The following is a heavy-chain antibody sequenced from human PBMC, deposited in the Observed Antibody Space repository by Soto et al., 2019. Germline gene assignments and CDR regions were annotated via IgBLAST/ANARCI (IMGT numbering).Heavy chain of an antibody. CDR2: ISGSGGST. CDR1: GYTFSSYA. V-gene: IGHV3-23*01. Sequence: GGSLRLSCAASGYTFSSYAMSWVRQAPGKGLEWVSAISGSGGSTYYADSVKGRFTISRDNSKNTLYLQMNSLRAEDTAVYYCAKVWAYDYYYYGMDVWGQGTTVTVSS. J-gene: IGHJ6*02. CDR3: AKVWAYDYYYYGMDV. D-gene: IGHD3-16*01.